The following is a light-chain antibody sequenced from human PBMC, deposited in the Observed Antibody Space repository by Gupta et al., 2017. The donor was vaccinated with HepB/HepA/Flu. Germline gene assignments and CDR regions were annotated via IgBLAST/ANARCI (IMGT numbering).Light chain of an antibody. CDR1: QSISSW. V-gene: IGKV1-5*03. CDR3: QQYNSYSGT. J-gene: IGKJ1*01. Sequence: DLQMTQSPSTLSASVGDRVTITCLASQSISSWLAWYQQKPGKAPKLLIYKASSLESGVPSRFSGSGSGTEFTLTISSLQPDDFATYYCQQYNSYSGTFGQGTKLEIK. CDR2: KAS.